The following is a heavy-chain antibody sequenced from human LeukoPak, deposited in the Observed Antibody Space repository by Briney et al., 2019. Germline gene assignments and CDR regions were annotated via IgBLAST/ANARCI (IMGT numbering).Heavy chain of an antibody. J-gene: IGHJ3*02. CDR1: GYTFTSYA. CDR2: INPNSGGT. Sequence: ASVKVSCKASGYTFTSYAMNWVRQAPGQGLEWMGWINPNSGGTNYAQKFQGRVTMTRDTSISTAYMELSRLRSDDTAVYYCARTLYYYDSSGYYYDAFDIWGQGTMVTVSS. CDR3: ARTLYYYDSSGYYYDAFDI. V-gene: IGHV1-2*02. D-gene: IGHD3-22*01.